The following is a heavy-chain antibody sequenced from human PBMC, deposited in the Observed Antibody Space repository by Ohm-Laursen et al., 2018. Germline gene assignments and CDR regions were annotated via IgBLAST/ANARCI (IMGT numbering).Heavy chain of an antibody. J-gene: IGHJ4*02. CDR3: ARRHRSGSCVDY. CDR2: IYPDDSDT. CDR1: GYSFNTYL. V-gene: IGHV5-51*01. Sequence: ESLRISCKGSGYSFNTYLIGWVRQMPGKGLEWMGIIYPDDSDTRYSPSFQGQVTISADKSITTAYLQWSSLKASDTATYYCARRHRSGSCVDYWGQGTLVTVSS. D-gene: IGHD1-26*01.